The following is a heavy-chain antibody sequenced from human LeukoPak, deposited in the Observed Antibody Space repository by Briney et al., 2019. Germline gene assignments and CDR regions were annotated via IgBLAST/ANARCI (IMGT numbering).Heavy chain of an antibody. CDR3: ASRRTRRDGYNFGY. D-gene: IGHD5-24*01. CDR1: GFTFSSYA. Sequence: GGSLRLSCAASGFTFSSYAMHWVRQAPGKGLEWVAVISYDGSNKYYADSVKGRFTISRDNSKNTLYLQMNSLRAEDTAVYYCASRRTRRDGYNFGYWGQGTLVTVSS. CDR2: ISYDGSNK. J-gene: IGHJ4*02. V-gene: IGHV3-30-3*01.